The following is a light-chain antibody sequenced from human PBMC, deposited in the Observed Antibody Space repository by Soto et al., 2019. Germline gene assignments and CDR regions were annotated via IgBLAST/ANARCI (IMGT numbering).Light chain of an antibody. CDR1: SSDVGGYNY. CDR3: SSYTSSSTLGV. V-gene: IGLV2-14*01. J-gene: IGLJ2*01. Sequence: QSALTQTASVSGSPGQSITIACTGTSSDVGGYNYVSWYEQHPGKAPKLMIYDVSNRPSGVSNRFSGSKSGNTASLTISGLQAADEADYYCSSYTSSSTLGVFGGGTQLTVL. CDR2: DVS.